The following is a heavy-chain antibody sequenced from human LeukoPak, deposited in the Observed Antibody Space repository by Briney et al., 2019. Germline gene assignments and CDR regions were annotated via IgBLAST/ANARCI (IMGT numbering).Heavy chain of an antibody. Sequence: SETLSLTCTVSSGSISSGSYYWTWIRQPAGKGLEWIGRIYTSGSTNYNPSLKSRVTISVDTSKNQFSLKLSSVAAADTAVYYCARASRDWFDPWGQGTLVTVSS. CDR2: IYTSGST. CDR3: ARASRDWFDP. V-gene: IGHV4-61*02. CDR1: SGSISSGSYY. J-gene: IGHJ5*02.